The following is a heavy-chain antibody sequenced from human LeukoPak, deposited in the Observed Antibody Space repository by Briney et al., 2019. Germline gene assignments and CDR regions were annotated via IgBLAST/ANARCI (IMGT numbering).Heavy chain of an antibody. Sequence: SETLSLTCTVSGGSISYYYWSWIRQPAGKGLEWIGRIYSSGKTNYNPSLKSRVTMSVDTPKNQFSLKLRSVTAADTAVYYCARDLVNGYSGYDYESYYYGMDVWGQGTTVTVSS. J-gene: IGHJ6*02. D-gene: IGHD5-12*01. CDR1: GGSISYYY. CDR2: IYSSGKT. V-gene: IGHV4-4*07. CDR3: ARDLVNGYSGYDYESYYYGMDV.